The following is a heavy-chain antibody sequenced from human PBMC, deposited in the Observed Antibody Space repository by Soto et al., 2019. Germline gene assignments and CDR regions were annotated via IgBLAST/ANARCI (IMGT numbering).Heavy chain of an antibody. CDR1: GFTFSSYA. J-gene: IGHJ4*02. V-gene: IGHV3-30*18. D-gene: IGHD3-10*01. CDR2: ISSDGKDK. CDR3: AKDSGRGSADYYFDY. Sequence: QVQLVESGGGVVQPGMSLRLSCAASGFTFSSYAIHWVRQAPGKGLEWVAVISSDGKDKYSADSMKGRFAISRDNSKNTLYLQMNSLRAEDTAVYYCAKDSGRGSADYYFDYWGQGTLVTVS.